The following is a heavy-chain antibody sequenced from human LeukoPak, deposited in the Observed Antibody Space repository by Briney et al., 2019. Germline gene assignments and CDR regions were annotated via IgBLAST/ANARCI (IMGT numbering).Heavy chain of an antibody. J-gene: IGHJ1*01. CDR1: GFTFSDYY. CDR2: ISSSGSII. Sequence: GGSLRLSCAASGFTFSDYYMSWIRQAPGKGLEWVSYISSSGSIIYYADSVKGRFTISRDNAKNSMYLQMNSLRAEDTAVYYCARGRYDSSPFLQHWGQGTLVTVSS. V-gene: IGHV3-11*01. CDR3: ARGRYDSSPFLQH. D-gene: IGHD3-22*01.